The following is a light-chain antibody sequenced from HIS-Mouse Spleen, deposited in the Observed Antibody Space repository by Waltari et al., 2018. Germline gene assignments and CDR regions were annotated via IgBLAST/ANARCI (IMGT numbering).Light chain of an antibody. J-gene: IGLJ2*01. CDR1: NIGSKS. CDR3: QVWDSSSDHVV. CDR2: DGS. Sequence: SYVLTQPPSVSVAPGKTARITCGGNNIGSKSVHWYQQKPGQAPVLVVDDGSDRPSRVPERFSGSNSGNTATLTISRVEAGDEADYYCQVWDSSSDHVVFGGGTKLTVL. V-gene: IGLV3-21*03.